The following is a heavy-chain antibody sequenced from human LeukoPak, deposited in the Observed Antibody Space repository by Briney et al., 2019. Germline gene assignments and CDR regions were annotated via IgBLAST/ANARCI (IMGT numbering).Heavy chain of an antibody. J-gene: IGHJ4*02. CDR1: GFTFSSYA. Sequence: GGSLRLSCAASGFTFSSYAMHWARQAPGKGLEWVAVISYDGSNKYYADSVKGRFTISRDNSKNTLYLQMNSLRAEDTAVYYCARDRFMIVVVIRLFLQSYFDYWGQGPLVTVSS. CDR3: ARDRFMIVVVIRLFLQSYFDY. V-gene: IGHV3-30-3*01. D-gene: IGHD3-22*01. CDR2: ISYDGSNK.